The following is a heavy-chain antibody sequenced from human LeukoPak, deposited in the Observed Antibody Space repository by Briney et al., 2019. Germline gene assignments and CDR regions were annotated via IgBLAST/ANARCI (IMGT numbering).Heavy chain of an antibody. CDR3: SKDHFYDSSNYYYSRPILFDY. D-gene: IGHD3-22*01. J-gene: IGHJ4*02. CDR2: IGGSGGSK. V-gene: IGHV3-23*01. CDR1: GFTFSSYA. Sequence: GWSLRLSCAASGFTFSSYAMSWVRQAPGKGLEWVSSIGGSGGSKYYADSVKGRFPISSDHPKKTMYLQMDSLKADDPAVYYLSKDHFYDSSNYYYSRPILFDYWDQETLVTVPS.